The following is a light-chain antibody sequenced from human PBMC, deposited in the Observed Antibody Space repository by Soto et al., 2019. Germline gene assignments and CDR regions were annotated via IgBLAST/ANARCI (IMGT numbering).Light chain of an antibody. CDR3: QQRSNSIT. V-gene: IGKV1-39*01. Sequence: DIQMTQSPSSLSASLGDRVTITGRASQSISNYLNWYQPKPGKAPNLLIHAASSLQSGAPPRLSGSGSGTDFTLTIRSLEPEDFAVYYCQQRSNSITFGQGTRLEIK. CDR2: AAS. CDR1: QSISNY. J-gene: IGKJ5*01.